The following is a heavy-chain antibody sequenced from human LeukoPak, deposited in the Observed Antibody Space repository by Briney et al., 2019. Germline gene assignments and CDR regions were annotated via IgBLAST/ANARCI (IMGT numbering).Heavy chain of an antibody. CDR2: IYTSGST. J-gene: IGHJ5*02. D-gene: IGHD6-13*01. CDR1: GGHICRYY. V-gene: IGHV4-4*07. CDR3: ARDRYSSSWANNWFDP. Sequence: PETLSLTCTVSGGHICRYYWSWIRQPAGKGLEWIERIYTSGSTIYNASLKSRVTMSVYTSKNQFSLKLSSVTAADTAVYYCARDRYSSSWANNWFDPWGQGTLVTVSS.